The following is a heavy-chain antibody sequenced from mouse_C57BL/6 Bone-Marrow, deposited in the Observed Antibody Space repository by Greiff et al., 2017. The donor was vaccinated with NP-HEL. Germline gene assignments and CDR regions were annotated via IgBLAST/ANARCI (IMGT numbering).Heavy chain of an antibody. CDR3: ARLNWASWFAY. D-gene: IGHD4-1*01. V-gene: IGHV5-17*01. Sequence: EVQRVESGGGLVKPGGSLKLSCAASGFTFSDYGMHWVRQAPEKGLEWVAYISSGSSTIYYADTVKGRFTISRDNAKNTLFLQMTSLRSEDTAMYYCARLNWASWFAYWGQGTLVTVSA. J-gene: IGHJ3*01. CDR1: GFTFSDYG. CDR2: ISSGSSTI.